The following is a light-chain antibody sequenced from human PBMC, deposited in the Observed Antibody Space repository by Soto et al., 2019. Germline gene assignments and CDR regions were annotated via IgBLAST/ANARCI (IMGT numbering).Light chain of an antibody. Sequence: AIQFTHSPSSLSASVLYRVTTTCRASQGISSALAWYQQKPGKAPKLLIYDASSLESGVPSRFSGSGSGTDFTLTISSLQPEDFATYYCQQFNNYPITFGQGTRLEIK. J-gene: IGKJ5*01. V-gene: IGKV1D-13*01. CDR2: DAS. CDR1: QGISSA. CDR3: QQFNNYPIT.